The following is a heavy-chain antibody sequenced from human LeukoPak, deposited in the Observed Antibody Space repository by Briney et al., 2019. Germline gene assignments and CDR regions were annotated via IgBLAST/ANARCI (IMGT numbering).Heavy chain of an antibody. CDR1: GFTFSNAW. Sequence: GGSLRLSCAASGFTFSNAWMTWVRQAPGKGLEWVGRIKGKTDGGTTDYAAPVKGRFTISRDDSKNTLYLQVNSLKTEDTAVYYCATDLLDYWGQGTLVTVSS. J-gene: IGHJ4*02. V-gene: IGHV3-15*01. CDR3: ATDLLDY. CDR2: IKGKTDGGTT.